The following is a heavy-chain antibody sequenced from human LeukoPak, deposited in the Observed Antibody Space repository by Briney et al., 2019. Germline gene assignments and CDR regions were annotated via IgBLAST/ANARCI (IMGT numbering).Heavy chain of an antibody. V-gene: IGHV1-69*13. CDR3: ARAYCGGDCPPGY. J-gene: IGHJ4*02. D-gene: IGHD2-21*02. CDR1: GGIFSSYT. Sequence: SVKVSCKASGGIFSSYTFSWVRQAPGQGLEWMGRIVPMFGTANYAQNFQGRVTITADESTSTVYMELSSLRSEDTAVYSCARAYCGGDCPPGYWGQGTLVTVSS. CDR2: IVPMFGTA.